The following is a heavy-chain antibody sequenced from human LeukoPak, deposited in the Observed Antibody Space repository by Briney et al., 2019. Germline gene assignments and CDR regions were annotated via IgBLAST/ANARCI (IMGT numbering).Heavy chain of an antibody. J-gene: IGHJ6*03. CDR2: MNPNSGNT. V-gene: IGHV1-8*03. Sequence: ASVKVSCKASGYTFTSYDINWVRQATGQGLEWMGWMNPNSGNTGYAQKFQGRVTITRNTSTSTAYMELSSLRSEDTAVYYCARGEFRHQPLSLYYYYYMDVWGKGTTVTVSS. CDR3: ARGEFRHQPLSLYYYYYMDV. CDR1: GYTFTSYD. D-gene: IGHD2-2*01.